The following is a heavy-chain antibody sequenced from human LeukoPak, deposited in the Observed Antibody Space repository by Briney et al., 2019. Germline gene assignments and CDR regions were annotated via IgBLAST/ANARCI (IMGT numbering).Heavy chain of an antibody. CDR2: MNPNSGNT. Sequence: ASVKVSCKASGYTFTSYDINWVRQAPGQGLEWMGWMNPNSGNTGYAQKFQGRVTMTRNTSISTAYMELSSLRSEDTAVYYCARAGPATTPPDYWGQGTLVTVSS. J-gene: IGHJ4*02. V-gene: IGHV1-8*01. D-gene: IGHD5-12*01. CDR1: GYTFTSYD. CDR3: ARAGPATTPPDY.